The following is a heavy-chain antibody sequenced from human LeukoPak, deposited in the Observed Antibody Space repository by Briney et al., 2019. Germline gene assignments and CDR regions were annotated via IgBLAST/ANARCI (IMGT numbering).Heavy chain of an antibody. CDR3: ARELGGLDEERPVGGFDY. CDR2: IYYSGST. J-gene: IGHJ4*02. Sequence: SETLSLTCTVSGGSISSYYWSWIRQPPGKGLEWIGYIYYSGSTYYNPSLKSRVTISVDTSKNQFSLKLSSVTAADTAVYYCARELGGLDEERPVGGFDYWGQGTLVTVSS. V-gene: IGHV4-59*12. CDR1: GGSISSYY. D-gene: IGHD1-26*01.